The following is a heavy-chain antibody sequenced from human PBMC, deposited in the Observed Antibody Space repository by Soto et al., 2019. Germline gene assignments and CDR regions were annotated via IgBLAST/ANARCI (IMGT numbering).Heavy chain of an antibody. J-gene: IGHJ6*02. CDR2: ISGSGGST. CDR3: AKTGSNSVSYFYGMDV. CDR1: GFTFSSYA. V-gene: IGHV3-23*01. Sequence: EVQLLESGGGLVQPGGSLRLSCAASGFTFSSYAMSWVRQAPGKGLEWVSAISGSGGSTYYADSVKGRFTISRDNSKNTLYLQMNSLRAEDTAVYYCAKTGSNSVSYFYGMDVWGQGTTVTVSS. D-gene: IGHD1-26*01.